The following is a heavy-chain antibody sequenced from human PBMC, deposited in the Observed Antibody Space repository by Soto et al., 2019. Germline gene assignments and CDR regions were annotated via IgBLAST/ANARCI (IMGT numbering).Heavy chain of an antibody. J-gene: IGHJ4*02. D-gene: IGHD6-13*01. CDR1: GFFFNGFD. CDR2: ISANAGNI. Sequence: LRLSCAASGFFFNGFDMSWVRQAPGMGLEWVSTISANAGNINYAGSVRGRFSISRDSSKNSVDLQMNSLRVEDTAVYFCTKGSIPAVGRVFFESWGQGTLVTVSS. CDR3: TKGSIPAVGRVFFES. V-gene: IGHV3-23*01.